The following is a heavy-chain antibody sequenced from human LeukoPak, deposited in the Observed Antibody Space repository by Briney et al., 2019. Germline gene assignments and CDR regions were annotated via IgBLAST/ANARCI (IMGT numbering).Heavy chain of an antibody. CDR3: ARERVERVRGVILTRGLFDY. J-gene: IGHJ4*02. D-gene: IGHD3-10*01. CDR1: GGSISSSGYY. Sequence: PSETLSLTCNVSGGSISSSGYYWGWIRQPPGKGLEWIGSIYDSGRTYYNPSLKSRVTISVDTSKNQFSLKLSSVTAADTAVYYCARERVERVRGVILTRGLFDYWGQGTLVTVSS. CDR2: IYDSGRT. V-gene: IGHV4-39*07.